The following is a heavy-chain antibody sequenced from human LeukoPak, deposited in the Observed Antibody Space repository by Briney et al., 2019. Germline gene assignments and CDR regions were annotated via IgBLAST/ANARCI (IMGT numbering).Heavy chain of an antibody. CDR1: GFTFDDYA. CDR2: ISGDGDST. CDR3: AKGQGYYFDY. V-gene: IGHV3-43*02. J-gene: IGHJ4*02. Sequence: GGSLRLSCAASGFTFDDYAMHWVRQAPGKGLEWVSLISGDGDSTYYADSVKGRFTISRDTSKTSLYLQMDSLRTEDTALYYCAKGQGYYFDYWGQGTLVTVSS.